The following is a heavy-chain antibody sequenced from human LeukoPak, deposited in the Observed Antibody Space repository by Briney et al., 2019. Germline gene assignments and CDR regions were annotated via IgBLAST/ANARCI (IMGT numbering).Heavy chain of an antibody. CDR2: IIRIIGTA. Sequence: GASVKVSCKASGGTFSSYAISWVRQAPGQGLEWMGGIIRIIGTANYAQKFQGRVTITADESTSTAYMELSSLRSEDTAVYYCARGGRDYYDSSGYPRMSAFDIWGQGTMVTLSS. D-gene: IGHD3-22*01. V-gene: IGHV1-69*13. J-gene: IGHJ3*02. CDR3: ARGGRDYYDSSGYPRMSAFDI. CDR1: GGTFSSYA.